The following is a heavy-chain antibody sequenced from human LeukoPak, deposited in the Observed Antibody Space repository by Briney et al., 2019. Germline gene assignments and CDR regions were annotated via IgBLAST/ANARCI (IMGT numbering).Heavy chain of an antibody. CDR2: ISYGGSNK. Sequence: GGSLRLSCAASGFTFSSYGMHWVRQAPGKGLEWVAVISYGGSNKYYADSVKGRFTISRDNSKNTLYLQMNSLRAEDTAVYYCAKFTVTTGAFDYWGQGTLVTVSS. CDR1: GFTFSSYG. J-gene: IGHJ4*02. D-gene: IGHD4-17*01. CDR3: AKFTVTTGAFDY. V-gene: IGHV3-30*18.